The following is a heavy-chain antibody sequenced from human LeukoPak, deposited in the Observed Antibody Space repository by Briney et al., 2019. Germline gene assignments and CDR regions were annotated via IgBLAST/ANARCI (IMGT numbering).Heavy chain of an antibody. D-gene: IGHD3-3*01. V-gene: IGHV4-59*01. Sequence: SETLSLTCTVSGGSISSYYWSWIRQLPGKGLEWIGYIYYSGSTNYNPSLKSRVTISVDTSKNQFSLKLSSVTAADTAVYYCARVGTYYDFWSGIREYYFDYWGQGTLVTVSS. CDR1: GGSISSYY. CDR2: IYYSGST. J-gene: IGHJ4*02. CDR3: ARVGTYYDFWSGIREYYFDY.